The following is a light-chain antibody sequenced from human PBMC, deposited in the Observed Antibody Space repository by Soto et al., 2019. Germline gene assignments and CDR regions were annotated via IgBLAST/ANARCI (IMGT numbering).Light chain of an antibody. V-gene: IGLV1-40*01. CDR2: GNS. J-gene: IGLJ1*01. CDR1: SSNIGAGFD. Sequence: QSVLTQPPSVSGAPGQRVTISGTGSSSNIGAGFDVHWYQQLPGTAPKLLIYGNSNRPSGVPDRFSGSRSGTSASPAITGLQAEDEADYYCQSYDSSLTGSKVFGSGTKVTVL. CDR3: QSYDSSLTGSKV.